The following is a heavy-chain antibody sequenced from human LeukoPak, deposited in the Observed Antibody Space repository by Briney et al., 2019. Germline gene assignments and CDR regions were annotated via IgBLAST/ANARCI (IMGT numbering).Heavy chain of an antibody. J-gene: IGHJ6*02. D-gene: IGHD4-23*01. CDR3: AREMGVVTAHGIDV. CDR2: IHYTGNT. Sequence: SETLSLTCTVSNGSINFVSYYWSWIRQPPGKGLEWLGYIHYTGNTIYNPSLKSRVTISMDTAKNQFSLKVSSVTAADTALYYCAREMGVVTAHGIDVWGQGTTVTVSS. CDR1: NGSINFVSYY. V-gene: IGHV4-61*01.